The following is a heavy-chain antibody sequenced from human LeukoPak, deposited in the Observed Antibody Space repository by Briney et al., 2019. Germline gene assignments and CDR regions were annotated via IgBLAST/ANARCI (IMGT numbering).Heavy chain of an antibody. D-gene: IGHD3-22*01. Sequence: KPSETLSLTCTVSGGSISSYDWSWIRQPPGKGLEWIGYIYYSGSTNYNPSLKSRVTILVETSKKQFSLKVRSVDAADTAGYYCARRDSPFDLWGRGTLVTVS. CDR3: ARRDSPFDL. V-gene: IGHV4-59*01. CDR2: IYYSGST. J-gene: IGHJ2*01. CDR1: GGSISSYD.